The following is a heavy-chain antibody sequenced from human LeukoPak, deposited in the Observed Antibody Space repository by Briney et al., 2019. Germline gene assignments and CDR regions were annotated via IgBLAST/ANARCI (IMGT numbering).Heavy chain of an antibody. CDR2: ISSSSSTI. CDR3: ARGRSSSWL. J-gene: IGHJ4*02. Sequence: GGSLRLSCAASGFTFSSYSMNWVRQVPGKGLEWVSYISSSSSTIYYADSVKGRFTTSRDNAKNSLYLQMNSLRAEDTAVYYCARGRSSSWLWGQGTLVTVSS. V-gene: IGHV3-48*01. CDR1: GFTFSSYS. D-gene: IGHD6-13*01.